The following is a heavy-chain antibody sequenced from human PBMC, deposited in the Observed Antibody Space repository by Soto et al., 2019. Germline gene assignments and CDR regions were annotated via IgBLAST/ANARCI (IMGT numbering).Heavy chain of an antibody. D-gene: IGHD3-22*01. CDR2: IKSKTDGGTT. V-gene: IGHV3-15*01. J-gene: IGHJ4*02. CDR3: TTDRITMIVLRTVGFDY. Sequence: PGGSLRLSCAASGFTFSNAWMSWVRQAPGKRLEWVGRIKSKTDGGTTDYAAPAKGRFTISRDDSTNTLYLQMNSLKTEETTVYYCTTDRITMIVLRTVGFDYLGQEXLVTISA. CDR1: GFTFSNAW.